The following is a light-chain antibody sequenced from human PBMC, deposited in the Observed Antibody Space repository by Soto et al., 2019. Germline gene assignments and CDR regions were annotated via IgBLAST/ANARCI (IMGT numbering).Light chain of an antibody. J-gene: IGKJ4*01. V-gene: IGKV1-5*01. Sequence: DIQMTQSPSTLSASVGDRVTITCRASQSISSWLAWYQQKPGKAPKLLIFDASSLESGTPSRLSGRRSGTQSTLTINGLQPDDFATYYCQQYDNYKPLTFGGGTKVDIK. CDR1: QSISSW. CDR2: DAS. CDR3: QQYDNYKPLT.